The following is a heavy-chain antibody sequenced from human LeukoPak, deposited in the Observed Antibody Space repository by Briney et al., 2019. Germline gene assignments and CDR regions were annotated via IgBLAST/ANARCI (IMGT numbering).Heavy chain of an antibody. CDR3: ARAPSMALPPDY. Sequence: SVKVSCKASGGTFSSYAISWVRQAPGQGLEWMGRIIPILGIANYAQKFQGRVTITADKSTSTAYMELSSLRSEDTAVYYCARAPSMALPPDYWGQGTLVTVSS. CDR2: IIPILGIA. J-gene: IGHJ4*02. D-gene: IGHD2/OR15-2a*01. CDR1: GGTFSSYA. V-gene: IGHV1-69*04.